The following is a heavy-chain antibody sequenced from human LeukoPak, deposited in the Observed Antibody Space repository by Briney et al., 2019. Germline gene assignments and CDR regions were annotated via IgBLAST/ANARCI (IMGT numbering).Heavy chain of an antibody. CDR2: IGMSSGNT. D-gene: IGHD1-1*01. CDR1: GFTFSDYS. CDR3: ARDHNYAFDN. Sequence: PGGSLRLSCAASGFTFSDYSRNWLRQAPGKGLEWISYIGMSSGNTKYADSVKGGFRISGDNAKNSLYLQMNRLRVEDTAVYYCARDHNYAFDNWGQGTLVTVSS. J-gene: IGHJ4*02. V-gene: IGHV3-48*04.